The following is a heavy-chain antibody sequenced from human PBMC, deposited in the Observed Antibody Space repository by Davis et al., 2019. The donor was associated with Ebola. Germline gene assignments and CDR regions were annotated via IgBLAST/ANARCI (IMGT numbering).Heavy chain of an antibody. V-gene: IGHV5-51*01. CDR1: GYSFTNYW. CDR3: ARDKELKSGYSYGSLYDYVWGSYRGWFDP. Sequence: PGGSLRLSCKGSGYSFTNYWIAWVRQMPGKGLEWMGIIYPGDSDTRYSPSFQGQVTISADKSISTAYLQWSSLKASDTAMYYCARDKELKSGYSYGSLYDYVWGSYRGWFDPWGQGTLVTVSS. J-gene: IGHJ5*02. D-gene: IGHD3-16*02. CDR2: IYPGDSDT.